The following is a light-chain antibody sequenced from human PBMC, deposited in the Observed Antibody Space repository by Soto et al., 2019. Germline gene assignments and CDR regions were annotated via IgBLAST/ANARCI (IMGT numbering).Light chain of an antibody. J-gene: IGKJ1*01. CDR1: QSVLYSSNNKNY. V-gene: IGKV4-1*01. CDR2: WAS. CDR3: QQYYSTPQT. Sequence: DIVMTQSPDSLAVSVGERATINCKSGQSVLYSSNNKNYLAWYQQKPGQPPKLLIYWASTRESGVPDRFSGSGSGTDFTLTNSSLQAEDVAVYYCQQYYSTPQTFGQGTKVDIK.